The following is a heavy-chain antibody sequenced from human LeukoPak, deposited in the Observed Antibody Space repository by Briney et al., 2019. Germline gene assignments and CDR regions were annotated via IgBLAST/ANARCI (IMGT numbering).Heavy chain of an antibody. CDR3: AGDRGAAAGDEI. CDR1: GGSISSYY. D-gene: IGHD6-13*01. Sequence: PSETLSLTCTVSGGSISSYYWSWIRQPPGKGLEWIGYIYYSGSTNYNPSLKSRVTISVDTSKNQFSLKLSSVTAADTAVYYCAGDRGAAAGDEIWGRGTMVTVSS. J-gene: IGHJ3*02. V-gene: IGHV4-59*01. CDR2: IYYSGST.